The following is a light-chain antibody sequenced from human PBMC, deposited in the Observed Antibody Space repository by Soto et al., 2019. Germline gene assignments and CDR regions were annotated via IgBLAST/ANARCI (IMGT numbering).Light chain of an antibody. CDR1: QSVSSN. V-gene: IGKV3-15*01. J-gene: IGKJ1*01. CDR3: QQRSSWPRT. Sequence: EIVMTQSPATLSVSPGERATLSCRASQSVSSNLAWYQQKPGQAPRLLIDGASTRATGVPARFSGSGSGTEFTLTISSLQFEDFGIYYCQQRSSWPRTFGQGTKVEIK. CDR2: GAS.